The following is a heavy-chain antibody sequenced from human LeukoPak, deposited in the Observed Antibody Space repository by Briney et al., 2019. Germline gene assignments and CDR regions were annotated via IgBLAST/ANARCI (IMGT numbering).Heavy chain of an antibody. Sequence: PSETLSLTCAVYGGSFSGYYWSWIRQPPGKRLQWSGEINHSGSTNYNPSLKSRVTISVDTSKNQFSLKLSSVTAADTAVYYCARKRYSYGYTRPFDYWGQGTLVTVSS. CDR2: INHSGST. J-gene: IGHJ4*02. V-gene: IGHV4-34*01. CDR1: GGSFSGYY. D-gene: IGHD5-18*01. CDR3: ARKRYSYGYTRPFDY.